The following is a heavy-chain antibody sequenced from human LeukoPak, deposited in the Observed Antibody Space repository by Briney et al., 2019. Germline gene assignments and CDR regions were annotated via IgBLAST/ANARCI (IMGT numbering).Heavy chain of an antibody. V-gene: IGHV3-23*01. Sequence: GGSLRLSCAASGFTFSSYAMSWVRQAPGKGLEWVSAISGSGGSTYYADSVKGRFTISRDNSKNTLYLQMNSLRAEDTAVYYCAHARSLNYYDSSGYWQSDYWGQGTLVTVSS. CDR2: ISGSGGST. D-gene: IGHD3-22*01. J-gene: IGHJ4*02. CDR1: GFTFSSYA. CDR3: AHARSLNYYDSSGYWQSDY.